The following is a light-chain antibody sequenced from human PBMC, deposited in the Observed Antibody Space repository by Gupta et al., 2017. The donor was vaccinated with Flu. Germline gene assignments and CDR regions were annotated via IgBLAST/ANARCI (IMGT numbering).Light chain of an antibody. Sequence: QSALTQPASVSGSPGPSITISCTGTSSDVGSYNLVSWYQQHPGKAPKLMIYEGSKGPSGVSNRFSGAKSGNTATLTLAGRQAEDEDDYYCCSYAGSVVFGGGTKLTVL. CDR3: CSYAGSVV. V-gene: IGLV2-23*01. J-gene: IGLJ2*01. CDR1: SSDVGSYNL. CDR2: EGS.